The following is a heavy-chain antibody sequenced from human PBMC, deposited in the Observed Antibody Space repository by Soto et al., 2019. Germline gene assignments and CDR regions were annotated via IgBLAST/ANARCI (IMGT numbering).Heavy chain of an antibody. Sequence: EVQLLESGGGLAQPGGSLRLSCAASGFTFSSYAMSWVRQAPGKGLEWVSALSGSGGRTYYADSVKGRFTISRDNSKNTLYLQMNSLRAEDTAVYYCAKDGESYGDYGFDYWGQGTLVTVSS. V-gene: IGHV3-23*01. D-gene: IGHD4-17*01. CDR2: LSGSGGRT. CDR3: AKDGESYGDYGFDY. CDR1: GFTFSSYA. J-gene: IGHJ4*02.